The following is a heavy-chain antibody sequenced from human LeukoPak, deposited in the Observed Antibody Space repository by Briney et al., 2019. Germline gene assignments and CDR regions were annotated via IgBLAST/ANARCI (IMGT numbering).Heavy chain of an antibody. J-gene: IGHJ4*02. CDR1: GYSISSGYY. CDR2: IYHSGST. V-gene: IGHV4-38-2*02. D-gene: IGHD1-14*01. CDR3: ARKPGAGLFFLP. Sequence: PSETLSLTCTVSGYSISSGYYWGWIWQPPGKGLEWIGNIYHSGSTYYNTSLKSRVTISVDTSKNQFSLRLNSVTAADTAVYFWARKPGAGLFFLPGGQEPLVPVPS.